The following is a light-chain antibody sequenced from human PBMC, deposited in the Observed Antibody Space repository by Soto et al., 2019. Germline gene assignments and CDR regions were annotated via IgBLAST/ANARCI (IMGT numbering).Light chain of an antibody. V-gene: IGLV1-51*01. Sequence: QSVLTQPPSVSAAPGQKVTISCSGSSSNIESNYVSWYQQVPGTAPTLLIHDNNQRPSGVPDRFSGSKSGTSSTLGIIGLQTGDEADYYCGTWYSGLSGVVFGGGTKLTVL. J-gene: IGLJ2*01. CDR2: DNN. CDR3: GTWYSGLSGVV. CDR1: SSNIESNY.